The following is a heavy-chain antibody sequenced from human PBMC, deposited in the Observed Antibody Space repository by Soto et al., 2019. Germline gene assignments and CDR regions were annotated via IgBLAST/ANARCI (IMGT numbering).Heavy chain of an antibody. J-gene: IGHJ4*02. CDR1: GFTFSSYA. CDR3: ARGVLMVYATPHEWYYFDY. D-gene: IGHD2-8*01. CDR2: ISGSGGST. V-gene: IGHV3-23*01. Sequence: PGGSLRLSCAASGFTFSSYAMSWVRQAPGKGLEWVSAISGSGGSTYYADSVKGRVTMTTDTSTSTAYMELRSLRSDDTAVYYCARGVLMVYATPHEWYYFDYGGQGTLVTVSS.